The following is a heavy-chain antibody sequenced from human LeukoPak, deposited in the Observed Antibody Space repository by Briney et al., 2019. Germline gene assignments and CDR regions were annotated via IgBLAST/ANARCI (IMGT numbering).Heavy chain of an antibody. CDR1: GYTFTGYY. V-gene: IGHV1-2*06. J-gene: IGHJ5*02. CDR2: INPNSGGT. CDR3: ARALDWFDP. Sequence: ASVKVSCKPSGYTFTGYYIHWVRQAPGQGLAWMGRINPNSGGTIYAQKFQGRVTMTKDTSISTAYMELSSLTSDDTAMYYCARALDWFDPWGQGTLVTVSS.